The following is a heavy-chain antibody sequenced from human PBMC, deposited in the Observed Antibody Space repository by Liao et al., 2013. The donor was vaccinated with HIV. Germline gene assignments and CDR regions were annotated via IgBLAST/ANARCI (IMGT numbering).Heavy chain of an antibody. Sequence: QVQLQQWGAGLLKPSETLSLTCAVYGGSFSGYYWSWIRQPPGKGLEWIGEINHSGSTNYNPSLKSRVTISVDASKNQFSLNLSSVTAADAAVYYCAREGSGWFNYWGQGTLVTVSS. V-gene: IGHV4-34*01. J-gene: IGHJ4*02. D-gene: IGHD6-19*01. CDR3: AREGSGWFNY. CDR2: INHSGST. CDR1: GGSFSGYY.